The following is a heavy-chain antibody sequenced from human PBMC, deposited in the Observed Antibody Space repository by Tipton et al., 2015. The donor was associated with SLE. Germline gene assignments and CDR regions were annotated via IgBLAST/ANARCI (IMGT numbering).Heavy chain of an antibody. CDR2: ISGISDRI. V-gene: IGHV3-23*01. Sequence: SLRLSCAVSGFTFNAYDINWVRQAPGKGLEWVSAISGISDRIYYADSVRGRFTISRDNSKNIVYLQMNGLRAEDTAVYYCANLQSGGLRMVVYWGQGTLVTVSA. J-gene: IGHJ4*02. CDR1: GFTFNAYD. D-gene: IGHD1-26*01. CDR3: ANLQSGGLRMVVY.